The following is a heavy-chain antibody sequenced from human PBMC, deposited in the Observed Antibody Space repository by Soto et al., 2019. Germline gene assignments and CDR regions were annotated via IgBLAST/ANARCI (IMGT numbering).Heavy chain of an antibody. Sequence: PGGSLRLSCAASGFTSSSYGMHWVRQAPGKGLEWVAVIWYDGSNKYYADSVKGRFTISRDNSKNTLYLQMNSLRAEDTAVYYCARDPLRSAYDSSGYRSSHYYYGMDVWGQGTTVTVSS. V-gene: IGHV3-33*01. J-gene: IGHJ6*02. CDR2: IWYDGSNK. CDR1: GFTSSSYG. D-gene: IGHD3-22*01. CDR3: ARDPLRSAYDSSGYRSSHYYYGMDV.